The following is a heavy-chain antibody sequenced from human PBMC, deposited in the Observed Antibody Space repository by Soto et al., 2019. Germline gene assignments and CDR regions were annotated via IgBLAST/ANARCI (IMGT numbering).Heavy chain of an antibody. CDR2: ISSSSSYI. CDR1: GFTFSSYS. V-gene: IGHV3-21*01. Sequence: GGSLRLSCAASGFTFSSYSMNWVRQAPGKGLEWVSSISSSSSYIYYADSVKGRFTISRDNAKNSLYLQMNSLRAEDTAVYYCVRSPSTLNVLRFLEWLYHFDYWGQGTLVTVSS. J-gene: IGHJ4*02. CDR3: VRSPSTLNVLRFLEWLYHFDY. D-gene: IGHD3-3*01.